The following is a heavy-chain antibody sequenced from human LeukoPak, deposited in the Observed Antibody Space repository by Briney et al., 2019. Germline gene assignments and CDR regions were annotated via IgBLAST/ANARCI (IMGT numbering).Heavy chain of an antibody. CDR2: IYPGDSDT. V-gene: IGHV5-51*01. CDR3: ARHGTQYSGYDSPYYYYGMDV. D-gene: IGHD5-12*01. J-gene: IGHJ6*02. Sequence: GESLKISCKGSGYSFTSYWIGWVRQMPGKGLEWMGIIYPGDSDTRYSPSFQGQVTISADKSISAAYLQWSSLKASDTAMYYCARHGTQYSGYDSPYYYYGMDVWGQGTTVTVSS. CDR1: GYSFTSYW.